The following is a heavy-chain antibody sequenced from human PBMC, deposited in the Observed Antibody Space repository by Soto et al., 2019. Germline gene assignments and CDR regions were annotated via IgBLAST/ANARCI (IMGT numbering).Heavy chain of an antibody. J-gene: IGHJ4*02. CDR3: ARYYYDSSGYSYYFDY. D-gene: IGHD3-22*01. Sequence: GGSLRLSCAASGFTFSSYSMDWVRQAPGKGLEWVSSISSSSSYIYYADSVKGRFTISRDNAKNSLYLQMNSLRAEDTAVYYCARYYYDSSGYSYYFDYWGQGTLVTVSS. V-gene: IGHV3-21*01. CDR2: ISSSSSYI. CDR1: GFTFSSYS.